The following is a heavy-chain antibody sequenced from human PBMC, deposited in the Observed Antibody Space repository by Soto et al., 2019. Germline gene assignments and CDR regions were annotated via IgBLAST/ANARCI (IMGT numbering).Heavy chain of an antibody. CDR2: IKQDGSEK. D-gene: IGHD3-10*01. J-gene: IGHJ4*02. Sequence: GGSLRLSCAASGFTFSSYWMSWVRQAPGKGLEWVANIKQDGSEKYYVDSVKGRFTISRDNAKNSLYLQMNSLRAEDTAVYYCARDRAATPSPPDYWGQGTLVTVSS. CDR3: ARDRAATPSPPDY. CDR1: GFTFSSYW. V-gene: IGHV3-7*05.